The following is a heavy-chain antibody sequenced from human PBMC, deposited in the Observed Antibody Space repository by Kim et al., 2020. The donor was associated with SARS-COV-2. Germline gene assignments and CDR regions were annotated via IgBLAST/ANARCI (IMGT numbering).Heavy chain of an antibody. J-gene: IGHJ6*02. CDR2: IYYSGST. CDR1: GGSISSYY. Sequence: SETLSLTCTVSGGSISSYYWIWIRQPPVKGLEWIGYIYYSGSTNYNPSLKSRVTVSVDMSKNQFFLNLSSVTGADTAVYYCARGDHAYYGLDVWGQGTPVTVSS. CDR3: ARGDHAYYGLDV. V-gene: IGHV4-59*13. D-gene: IGHD2-21*02.